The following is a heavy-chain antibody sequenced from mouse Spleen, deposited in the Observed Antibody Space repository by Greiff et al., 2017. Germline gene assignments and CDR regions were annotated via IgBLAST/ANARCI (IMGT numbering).Heavy chain of an antibody. Sequence: DVMLVESGGGLVKPGGSLKLSCAASGFTFSSYAMSWVRQTPEKRLEWVATISSGGSYTYYPDSVKGRFTISRDNAKNTLYLQMSSLRSEDTAMYYCARRTTVVARGYAMDYWGQGTSVTVSS. V-gene: IGHV5-9-1*01. D-gene: IGHD1-1*01. CDR2: ISSGGSYT. J-gene: IGHJ4*01. CDR3: ARRTTVVARGYAMDY. CDR1: GFTFSSYA.